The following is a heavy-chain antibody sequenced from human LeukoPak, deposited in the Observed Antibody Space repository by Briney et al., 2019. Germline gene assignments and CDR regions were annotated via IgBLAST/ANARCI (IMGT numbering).Heavy chain of an antibody. V-gene: IGHV3-30*04. D-gene: IGHD6-6*01. CDR3: ARDGAARLLRYYYYMDL. Sequence: GGSLRLSCAASGFTFSSYAMHWVRQAPGKGLEWVAVISYDGSNKYYADSVKGRFTISRDNSDNTQFLGMNSLRPEDTAVYYCARDGAARLLRYYYYMDLWGKGTTVTVSS. CDR2: ISYDGSNK. J-gene: IGHJ6*03. CDR1: GFTFSSYA.